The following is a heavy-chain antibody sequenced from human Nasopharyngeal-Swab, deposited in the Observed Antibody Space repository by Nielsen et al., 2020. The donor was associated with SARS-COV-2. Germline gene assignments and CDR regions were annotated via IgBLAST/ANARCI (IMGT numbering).Heavy chain of an antibody. J-gene: IGHJ4*02. CDR2: ISSSGSTI. CDR3: ARDQSGSYNFDY. V-gene: IGHV3-11*01. D-gene: IGHD1-26*01. CDR1: GFTFSDYY. Sequence: GESLKISCAASGFTFSDYYMSWIRQAPGKGLEWVSYISSSGSTIYYADSVKGRFTISRDNAKNPLYLQMNSLRAEDTAVYYCARDQSGSYNFDYWGQGTLVTVSS.